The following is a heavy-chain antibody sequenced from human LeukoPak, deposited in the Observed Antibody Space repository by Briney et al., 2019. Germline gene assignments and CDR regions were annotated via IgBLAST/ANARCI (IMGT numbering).Heavy chain of an antibody. V-gene: IGHV4-59*01. CDR2: IYYSGST. CDR3: ARGMEGATNFDY. Sequence: PSETLSLTCTVSGGSISSYYWSWIRQPPGKGLEWIGYIYYSGSTNYNPSLKSRVTISVDTSKNQFSLKLSSVTAADTAVYYCARGMEGATNFDYWGQGTLVTVSS. J-gene: IGHJ4*02. CDR1: GGSISSYY. D-gene: IGHD1-26*01.